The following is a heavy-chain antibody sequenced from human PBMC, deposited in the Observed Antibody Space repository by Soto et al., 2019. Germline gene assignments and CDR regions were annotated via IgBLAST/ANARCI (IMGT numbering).Heavy chain of an antibody. CDR1: GYSFTSYW. CDR3: VRRRTYYYDTSGQGYFDL. CDR2: IDPSDSYT. V-gene: IGHV5-10-1*01. D-gene: IGHD3-22*01. J-gene: IGHJ2*01. Sequence: GESLKISCKGSGYSFTSYWITWVRQMPGKGLEWMGRIDPSDSYTNYSPSFQGHVTISADKSISTAYLQWSSLKASDTAMYYCVRRRTYYYDTSGQGYFDLWGRGTLVTVSS.